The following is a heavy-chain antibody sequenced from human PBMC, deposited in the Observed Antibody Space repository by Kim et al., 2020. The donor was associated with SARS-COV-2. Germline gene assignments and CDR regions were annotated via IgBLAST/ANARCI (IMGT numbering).Heavy chain of an antibody. CDR2: TYYRSKWSY. J-gene: IGHJ4*02. CDR1: GDSVSSNSVA. Sequence: SQTLSLTCAISGDSVSSNSVAWNWIRQSPSRGLDWLGRTYYRSKWSYQYAVSVKSRITISPDTSKNQFSLQLNSVTPEDTAVYYCARGGLAVSGVDFWGQGSLVTVSS. CDR3: ARGGLAVSGVDF. V-gene: IGHV6-1*01. D-gene: IGHD6-19*01.